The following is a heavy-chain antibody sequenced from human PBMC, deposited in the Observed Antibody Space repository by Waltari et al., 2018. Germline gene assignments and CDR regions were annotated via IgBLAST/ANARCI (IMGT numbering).Heavy chain of an antibody. V-gene: IGHV4-34*01. CDR3: ARGHAIPGGDAYNWFDP. D-gene: IGHD2-21*02. J-gene: IGHJ5*02. CDR1: GGSFSGYY. Sequence: QVQLQQWGAGLLKPSETLSPTCAVYGGSFSGYYWSWIRQPPGKGLEWIGEINHRGSTNDDRSLRGGVTVSVDTSQNQCSLKLGSVTAAETAVYYCARGHAIPGGDAYNWFDPWGQGTLVTVSS. CDR2: INHRGST.